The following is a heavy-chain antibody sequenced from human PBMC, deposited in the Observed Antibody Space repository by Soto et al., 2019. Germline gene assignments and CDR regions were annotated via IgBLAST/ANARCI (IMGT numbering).Heavy chain of an antibody. Sequence: GGSLRLSCAASGFTLSGYDMHWVRQVRGKSPEWVSSIFTAGDTYYPGSVKGRFTISRDNSKSTLYLQMNSLRAEDTALYYCAKGRSYYYYYGVDVWGQGTTVTVSS. CDR3: AKGRSYYYYYGVDV. V-gene: IGHV3-13*01. CDR1: GFTLSGYD. CDR2: IFTAGDT. J-gene: IGHJ6*02.